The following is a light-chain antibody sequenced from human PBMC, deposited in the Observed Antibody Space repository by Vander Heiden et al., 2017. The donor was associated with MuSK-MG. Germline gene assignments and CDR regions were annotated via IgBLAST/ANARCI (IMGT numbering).Light chain of an antibody. V-gene: IGKV3-11*01. J-gene: IGKJ4*01. Sequence: EIVVTQSPATLSLSPGERATLSCRASQSVSSYLAWYQQKPGQAPRLLIYDASNRATGIPARFSGSGSGTDFTLTISSLEPEDFAVYYWQQRHNWPLTFGGGTKVEIK. CDR2: DAS. CDR1: QSVSSY. CDR3: QQRHNWPLT.